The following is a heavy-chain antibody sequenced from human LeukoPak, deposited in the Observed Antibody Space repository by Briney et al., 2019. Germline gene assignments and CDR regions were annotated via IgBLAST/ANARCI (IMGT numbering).Heavy chain of an antibody. Sequence: SETLSLTCTVSGGSISSISYYWSWIRQPPGKGLEWIGYIYYSGSTNYNPSLKSRVTISVDTSKNQFSLKLSSVTAADTAVYYCARVPDTTSNWFDPWGQGTLVTVSS. CDR3: ARVPDTTSNWFDP. CDR2: IYYSGST. D-gene: IGHD5-18*01. J-gene: IGHJ5*02. V-gene: IGHV4-61*01. CDR1: GGSISSISYY.